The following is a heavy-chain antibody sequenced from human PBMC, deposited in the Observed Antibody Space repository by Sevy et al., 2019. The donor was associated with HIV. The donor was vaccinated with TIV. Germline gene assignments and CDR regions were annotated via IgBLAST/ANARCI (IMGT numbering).Heavy chain of an antibody. J-gene: IGHJ4*02. V-gene: IGHV3-7*01. CDR1: GFTFSPYW. CDR3: ARVMGLDG. Sequence: GESLKISCAASGFTFSPYWMTWVRQAPGKGLEWVANIRPDGSDKYYVDSVKGRFTISRDNAKNSLYLQMNSLRADDTAMYYCARVMGLDGWGQGALVTVSS. CDR2: IRPDGSDK. D-gene: IGHD3-16*01.